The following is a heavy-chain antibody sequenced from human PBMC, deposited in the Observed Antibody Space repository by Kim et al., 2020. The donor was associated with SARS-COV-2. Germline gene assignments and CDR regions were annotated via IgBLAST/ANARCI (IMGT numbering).Heavy chain of an antibody. CDR1: GFTFSTYG. CDR2: IWFDGNNK. J-gene: IGHJ4*02. V-gene: IGHV3-33*01. D-gene: IGHD2-8*01. Sequence: GGSLRLSCAAYGFTFSTYGMHWVRQAPDKGLEWVAVIWFDGNNKDYPDSVKGRFTVSRDNSKNMLYLQLNSLRVEDTAIYYCAGDFNGGPGHDYWGQGTLVTASP. CDR3: AGDFNGGPGHDY.